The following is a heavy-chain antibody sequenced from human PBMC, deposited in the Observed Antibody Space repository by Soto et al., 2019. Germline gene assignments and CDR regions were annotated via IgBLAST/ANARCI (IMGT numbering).Heavy chain of an antibody. CDR3: ARVTRFATVDSFDI. V-gene: IGHV1-18*01. CDR1: GYTFTSYG. D-gene: IGHD3-3*01. Sequence: QVQLVQSGAEVKKPGASVKVSCKASGYTFTSYGISWVRQAPGQGLEWMGWISAYNGNTNYAQKLQGRVTITTDTTTRPDYMELRSLRSDYTGVYYCARVTRFATVDSFDIGGQGKMVTVSS. J-gene: IGHJ3*02. CDR2: ISAYNGNT.